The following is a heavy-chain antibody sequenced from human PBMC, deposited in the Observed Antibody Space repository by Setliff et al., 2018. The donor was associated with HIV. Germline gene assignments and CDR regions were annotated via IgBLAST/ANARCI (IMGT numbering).Heavy chain of an antibody. Sequence: PSETLSLTCTVSGGSISSNNYYWGWIRQPPGKGLEGIASIYYSGSTYYNPSLKSRITISVDTSKNQFSLRLSSVTAADPAVYYCARQGLVLLPASIDWRLPPSPIDYWGQGALVTVSS. CDR3: ARQGLVLLPASIDWRLPPSPIDY. CDR1: GGSISSNNYY. D-gene: IGHD2-2*01. CDR2: IYYSGST. V-gene: IGHV4-39*01. J-gene: IGHJ4*02.